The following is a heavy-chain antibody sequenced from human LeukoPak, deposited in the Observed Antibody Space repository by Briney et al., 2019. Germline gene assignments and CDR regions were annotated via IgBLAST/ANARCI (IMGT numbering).Heavy chain of an antibody. D-gene: IGHD2-21*01. J-gene: IGHJ4*02. V-gene: IGHV3-23*01. CDR2: ISGSGGGA. Sequence: PGGSLRLSCAASGFTFNNYVMSWVRQSPGKGLEWVSAISGSGGGAYYANSVKGRFTISRDNSKNTLYLQMNSLRAEDTAVYYCAKDSIDVIAVYYFEYWGQGTLVTVSS. CDR1: GFTFNNYV. CDR3: AKDSIDVIAVYYFEY.